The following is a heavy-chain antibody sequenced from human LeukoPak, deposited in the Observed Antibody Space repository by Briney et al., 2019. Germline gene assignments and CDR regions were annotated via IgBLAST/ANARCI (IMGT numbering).Heavy chain of an antibody. CDR2: ISADNGNT. CDR1: GYTFTSYG. Sequence: ASVKVSCKASGYTFTSYGISWVRQAPGQGLEWMGWISADNGNTNYAQKLQGRVTMTTDTSTSTAYMELRSLRSDDTAVYYCATLVGAKAGLSYFDYWGQGTLVTVSS. CDR3: ATLVGAKAGLSYFDY. V-gene: IGHV1-18*01. J-gene: IGHJ4*02. D-gene: IGHD1-26*01.